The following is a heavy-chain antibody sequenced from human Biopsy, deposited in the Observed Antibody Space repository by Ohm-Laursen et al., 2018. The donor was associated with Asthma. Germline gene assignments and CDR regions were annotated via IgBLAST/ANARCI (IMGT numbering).Heavy chain of an antibody. CDR1: GFAVSRDY. D-gene: IGHD3-22*01. CDR3: ARGDSSNWSHYYFDY. CDR2: IYSGGTS. J-gene: IGHJ4*02. V-gene: IGHV3-53*01. Sequence: GSLRLSCTASGFAVSRDYMFWVRQAPGKGLEWVSVIYSGGTSHTADSVRGRFTISRDYSKNTLYLQMHSLRAEDTAVYYCARGDSSNWSHYYFDYWCQGTLVTVSS.